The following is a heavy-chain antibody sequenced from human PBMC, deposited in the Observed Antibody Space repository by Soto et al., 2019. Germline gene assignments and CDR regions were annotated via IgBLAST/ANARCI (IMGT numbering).Heavy chain of an antibody. V-gene: IGHV3-21*01. J-gene: IGHJ3*02. Sequence: EVQLVESGGGLVKPGGSLRLSCAASGFTFSSYSMNWVRQAPGKGLEWVSSISSSSSYIYYADSVKGRFTISRDNAKNSLSLQMNSLRAEDTAVYYCARDGLERRPSHDAFDIWGQGTMVTVSS. CDR2: ISSSSSYI. D-gene: IGHD1-1*01. CDR3: ARDGLERRPSHDAFDI. CDR1: GFTFSSYS.